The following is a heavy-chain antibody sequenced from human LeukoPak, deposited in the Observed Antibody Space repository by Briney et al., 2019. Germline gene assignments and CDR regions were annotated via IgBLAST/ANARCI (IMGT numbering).Heavy chain of an antibody. J-gene: IGHJ4*02. CDR2: LYSGGNT. D-gene: IGHD3-10*01. CDR3: ASYGSGRYYFDY. Sequence: RGSLRLSCAASGLTVSSNYMSWVRRAPGKGLEWVSVLYSGGNTYYADSVKGRFSISRDNSKNTLYLQMNSLRAEDTAVYYCASYGSGRYYFDYWGQGTLVTVSS. CDR1: GLTVSSNY. V-gene: IGHV3-53*01.